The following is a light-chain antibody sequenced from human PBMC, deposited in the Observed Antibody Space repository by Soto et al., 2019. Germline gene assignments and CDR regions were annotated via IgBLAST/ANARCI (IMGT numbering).Light chain of an antibody. CDR3: QQCYSPTLT. V-gene: IGKV1-39*01. J-gene: IGKJ5*01. Sequence: MTPCPSTLSQSVASPVTVTCRASQSVSGWLAWYQQKPGKAPKLLIYAASSLQSGVPSRFSGSGSGTDFTLTISRLQPEDFATYYCQQCYSPTLTFGQGTRLEIK. CDR2: AAS. CDR1: QSVSGW.